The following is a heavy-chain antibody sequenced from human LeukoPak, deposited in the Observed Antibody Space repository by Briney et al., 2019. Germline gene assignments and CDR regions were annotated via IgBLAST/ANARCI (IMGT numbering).Heavy chain of an antibody. CDR2: IYYSGST. J-gene: IGHJ4*02. CDR3: ARRNDFWSELVDY. D-gene: IGHD3-3*01. CDR1: GGSISSYY. Sequence: SETLSLTCTVSGGSISSYYWSWIRQPPGKGLEWIGYIYYSGSTNYNPSLKSRVTISVDTSKNQFSLKLSSVTAADTAVYYCARRNDFWSELVDYWGQGTLVTVSS. V-gene: IGHV4-59*08.